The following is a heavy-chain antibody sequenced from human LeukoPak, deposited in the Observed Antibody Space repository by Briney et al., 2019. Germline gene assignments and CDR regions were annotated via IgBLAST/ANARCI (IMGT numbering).Heavy chain of an antibody. J-gene: IGHJ4*02. CDR3: TTEVVVGATFFDY. Sequence: PGGSLRLSCAASGITVSSNYMSWVRQAPGKGLEWVSVIYSGGSTYYADSVKGRFTISRDNSKNTLYLQMNSLKTEDTAVYYCTTEVVVGATFFDYRGQGTLVTVSS. CDR1: GITVSSNY. D-gene: IGHD1-26*01. CDR2: IYSGGST. V-gene: IGHV3-53*01.